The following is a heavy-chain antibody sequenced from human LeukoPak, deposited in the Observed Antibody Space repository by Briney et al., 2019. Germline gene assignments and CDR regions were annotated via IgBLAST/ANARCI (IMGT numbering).Heavy chain of an antibody. Sequence: SETLSLTCTVSGYSISNGYYWSWIRQPPGKGLEWIGYIYYSGSTNYNPSLKSRVTISVDTSKNQFSLKLSSVTAADTAVYYCARDRGATRAFDIWGQGTMVTVS. CDR1: GYSISNGYY. CDR3: ARDRGATRAFDI. V-gene: IGHV4-61*01. D-gene: IGHD1-26*01. CDR2: IYYSGST. J-gene: IGHJ3*02.